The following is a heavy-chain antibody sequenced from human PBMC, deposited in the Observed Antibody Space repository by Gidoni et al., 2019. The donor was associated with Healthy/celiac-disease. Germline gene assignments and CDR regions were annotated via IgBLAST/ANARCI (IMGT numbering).Heavy chain of an antibody. CDR2: IYYSGST. J-gene: IGHJ3*02. Sequence: QLQLQESGPGLVKPSETLSLTCTVSGGSISSSSYYWGWIRQPPGKGLEWIGSIYYSGSTYYNPSLKSRVTISVDTSKNQFSLKLSSVTAADTAVYYCAGGVVRGVIFDAFDIWGQGTMVTVSS. CDR3: AGGVVRGVIFDAFDI. D-gene: IGHD3-10*01. CDR1: GGSISSSSYY. V-gene: IGHV4-39*01.